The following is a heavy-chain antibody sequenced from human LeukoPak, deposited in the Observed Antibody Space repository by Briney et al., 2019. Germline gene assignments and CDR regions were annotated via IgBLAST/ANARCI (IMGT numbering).Heavy chain of an antibody. CDR1: VFTFSDHP. Sequence: GGSLRLSCAASVFTFSDHPMTWVRQAPGKGLQWVSYIDGSGTTIYYAESVKGRFTISRDNAKNSLYLQMNSLRAEDTALYYCARDMTITGADDYWGQGTRVTVSS. CDR3: ARDMTITGADDY. J-gene: IGHJ4*02. V-gene: IGHV3-48*03. CDR2: IDGSGTTI. D-gene: IGHD6-13*01.